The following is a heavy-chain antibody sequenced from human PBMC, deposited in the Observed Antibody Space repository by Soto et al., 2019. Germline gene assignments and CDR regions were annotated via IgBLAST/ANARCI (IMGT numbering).Heavy chain of an antibody. D-gene: IGHD3-22*01. CDR2: IYHSGST. V-gene: IGHV4-4*02. CDR3: ARRSYYYDSSGYYRYYFDY. Sequence: QVQLQESGPGLVKPSGTLSLTCAISGGSISSSNWWSWVRQPPGKGLEWIGEIYHSGSTNYNPSLKRRVTISVDKSKNQFSLKLSSVTAADTAVYYCARRSYYYDSSGYYRYYFDYWGQGTLVTVSS. J-gene: IGHJ4*02. CDR1: GGSISSSNW.